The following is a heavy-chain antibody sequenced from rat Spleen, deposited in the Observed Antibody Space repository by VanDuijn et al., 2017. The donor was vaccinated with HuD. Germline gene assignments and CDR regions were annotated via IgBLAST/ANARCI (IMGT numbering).Heavy chain of an antibody. V-gene: IGHV2-47*01. CDR3: ARGEFAY. CDR1: GLSLTSNS. J-gene: IGHJ3*01. CDR2: ISSGGST. Sequence: QVQLKESGPGLVQPSQTLSLTCTVSGLSLTSNSVSWIRQPPGKGLEWIAAISSGGSTTYNSLFKSRLSISRDTSKSQVFLKMNSLQTEDTATYYCARGEFAYWGQGTLVTVSS.